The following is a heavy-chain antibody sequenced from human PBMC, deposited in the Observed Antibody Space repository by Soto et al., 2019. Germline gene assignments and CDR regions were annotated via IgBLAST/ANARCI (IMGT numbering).Heavy chain of an antibody. D-gene: IGHD6-19*01. J-gene: IGHJ4*02. Sequence: QVLLVESGGGVVQPGRSLRLSCAASGFTFSSYTMHWVRQAPGKGLEWVAVTSYDGSNKYYADSVKGRFTISRDNSKNPLYLQMNSLRPEDTAVYYCAREGGSGWYLDYWGQGTLGTVSS. CDR1: GFTFSSYT. CDR2: TSYDGSNK. V-gene: IGHV3-30-3*01. CDR3: AREGGSGWYLDY.